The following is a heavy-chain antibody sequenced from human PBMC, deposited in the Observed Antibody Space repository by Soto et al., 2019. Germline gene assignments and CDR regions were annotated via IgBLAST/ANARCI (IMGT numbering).Heavy chain of an antibody. CDR3: ASKQQLAPFDY. CDR1: GGSISSSYY. Sequence: SETLSLTCTVSGGSISSSYYWGWIRQPPGKGLEWIGSIYYSGSTYYNPSLKSRVTISVDTSKNQFSLKLSSVTAADTAVYYCASKQQLAPFDYWGQGTLVTVSS. J-gene: IGHJ4*02. V-gene: IGHV4-39*01. CDR2: IYYSGST. D-gene: IGHD6-13*01.